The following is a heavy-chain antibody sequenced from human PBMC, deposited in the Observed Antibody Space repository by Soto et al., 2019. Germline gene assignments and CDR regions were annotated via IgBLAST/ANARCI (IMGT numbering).Heavy chain of an antibody. D-gene: IGHD1-1*01. CDR3: ARSNWRNKWVDYYYYGMDV. CDR2: IYPGDSDT. V-gene: IGHV5-51*01. CDR1: GYSFTSYW. J-gene: IGHJ6*02. Sequence: GESLKISCKGSGYSFTSYWIGLVRQMPGKGLEWMGIIYPGDSDTRYSPSFQSQVTISADNSISTAYLQWSSLKAPDTAMYYCARSNWRNKWVDYYYYGMDVWGQGTTVTVSS.